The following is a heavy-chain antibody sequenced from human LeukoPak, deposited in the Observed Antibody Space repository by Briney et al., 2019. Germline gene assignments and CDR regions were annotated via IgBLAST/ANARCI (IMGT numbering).Heavy chain of an antibody. CDR3: ASTHHLYSSSWYSFKPLDYFDY. CDR2: IYYSGST. D-gene: IGHD6-13*01. Sequence: SETLSLTCTVSGGSISSGDYYWSWIRQPPGKGLEWIGYIYYSGSTYYNPSPKSRVTISVDTSKNQFSLKLSSVTAADTAVYYCASTHHLYSSSWYSFKPLDYFDYWGQGTLVTVSS. V-gene: IGHV4-30-4*01. CDR1: GGSISSGDYY. J-gene: IGHJ4*02.